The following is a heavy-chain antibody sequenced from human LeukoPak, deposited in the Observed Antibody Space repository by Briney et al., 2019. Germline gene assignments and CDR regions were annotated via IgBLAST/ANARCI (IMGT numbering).Heavy chain of an antibody. Sequence: SETLSLTCTVSGGSISSYYWSWIRQPPGKGLEWIGYIYYSGSTNYNPSLKSRVTISVDTSKNQFSLKLSSVTAADTAVYYCARSGFLKGFDYWGQGTLVTVSS. V-gene: IGHV4-59*12. J-gene: IGHJ4*02. CDR2: IYYSGST. D-gene: IGHD3-3*01. CDR1: GGSISSYY. CDR3: ARSGFLKGFDY.